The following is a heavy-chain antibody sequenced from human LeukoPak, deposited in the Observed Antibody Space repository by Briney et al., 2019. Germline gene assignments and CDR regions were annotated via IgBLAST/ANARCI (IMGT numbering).Heavy chain of an antibody. CDR1: GGSISSYY. CDR2: IYYSGST. D-gene: IGHD3-22*01. V-gene: IGHV4-59*01. CDR3: ARGADSSGYYSIFYFDY. J-gene: IGHJ4*02. Sequence: KPSETLSLTCTVSGGSISSYYWNWIRQPPGKGLEWIGYIYYSGSTNYNPSLKSRVTISVDTSKNQFSLKLSSVTAADTAVYYCARGADSSGYYSIFYFDYWGQGTRVTVSS.